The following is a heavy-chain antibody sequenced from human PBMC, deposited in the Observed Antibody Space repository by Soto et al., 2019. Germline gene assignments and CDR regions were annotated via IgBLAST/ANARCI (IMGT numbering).Heavy chain of an antibody. V-gene: IGHV3-11*01. J-gene: IGHJ1*01. CDR1: GFTFSDYY. D-gene: IGHD2-8*01. CDR2: ISSSGSTI. Sequence: QVQLVESGGGLVKPGGSLRLSCAASGFTFSDYYMSWIRQAPGKGLEWVSYISSSGSTIYYADSVKGRFTISRDNAKNSLYLQMNSLRAEDTDVYYCARDRRYCTNGVCLVYFQHWGQGTLVTVSS. CDR3: ARDRRYCTNGVCLVYFQH.